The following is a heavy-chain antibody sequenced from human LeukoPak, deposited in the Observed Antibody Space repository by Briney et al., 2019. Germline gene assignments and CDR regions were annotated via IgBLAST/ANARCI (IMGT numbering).Heavy chain of an antibody. V-gene: IGHV4-59*01. D-gene: IGHD3/OR15-3a*01. CDR1: GGSISTYY. J-gene: IGHJ4*02. CDR2: IYYSGST. CDR3: ARTATMISFDY. Sequence: SETLSLTCTVSGGSISTYYWSWIRQPPGKGLEWIGYIYYSGSTNYNPSLKSRVTISVDTSKNQFSLKVSSVTAADTAVYYCARTATMISFDYWGQGTLVIVSS.